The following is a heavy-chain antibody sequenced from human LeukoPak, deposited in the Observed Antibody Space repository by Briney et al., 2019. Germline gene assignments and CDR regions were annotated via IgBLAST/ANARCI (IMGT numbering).Heavy chain of an antibody. V-gene: IGHV4-61*08. J-gene: IGHJ3*02. D-gene: IGHD4-17*01. CDR3: ARDPTTVTKGLDI. CDR2: ISYIGST. Sequence: PSQTLSLTCTVSGGSISGGGYYWSWIRQPPGKGLEWIGYISYIGSTNYNPSLKSRVTISVDTSKNLFSLKLSSVTAADTAVYYCARDPTTVTKGLDIWGQGTMVTVSS. CDR1: GGSISGGGYY.